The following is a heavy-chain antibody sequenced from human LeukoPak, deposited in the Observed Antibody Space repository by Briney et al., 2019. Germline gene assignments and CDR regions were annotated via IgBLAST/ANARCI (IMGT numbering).Heavy chain of an antibody. CDR3: ARCGYYDFWSGYNPATFDY. J-gene: IGHJ4*02. CDR1: GGSISGGGYY. V-gene: IGHV4-39*01. D-gene: IGHD3-3*01. CDR2: IYYSGST. Sequence: PSETLSLTCTVSGGSISGGGYYWGWIRQPPGKGLEWIGSIYYSGSTYYNPSLKSRVTISIDTSKNQFSLKLSSVTAADTAVYYCARCGYYDFWSGYNPATFDYWGQGTLVTVSS.